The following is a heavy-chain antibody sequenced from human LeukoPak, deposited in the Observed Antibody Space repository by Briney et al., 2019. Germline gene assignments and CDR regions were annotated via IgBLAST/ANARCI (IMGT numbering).Heavy chain of an antibody. V-gene: IGHV3-64D*06. CDR1: GFPFSSYA. D-gene: IGHD2/OR15-2a*01. CDR3: VKDSTTFIVFDY. CDR2: ISSNGGST. Sequence: HPGGSLRLSCSASGFPFSSYAMQWVRQPPGKGXXXVSAISSNGGSTYYADSVKGRFTISRDNSKNTLYLQMSSLRAEDTAVYYCVKDSTTFIVFDYWGQGTLVTVSS. J-gene: IGHJ4*02.